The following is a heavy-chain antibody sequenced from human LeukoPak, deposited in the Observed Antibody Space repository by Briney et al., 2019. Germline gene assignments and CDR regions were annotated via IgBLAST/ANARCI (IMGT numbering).Heavy chain of an antibody. CDR1: GGSISGYY. Sequence: PSETLSLTCTVSGGSISGYYLNWIRQPPGKGLEWIGYIFHTGSTFYNPSLKSRVTISVDNSKNQFSLRLSSVTAADTAVYYCARELWFANAPGSWLDPWGQGTLVTVSS. V-gene: IGHV4-30-2*01. CDR3: ARELWFANAPGSWLDP. D-gene: IGHD3-10*01. CDR2: IFHTGST. J-gene: IGHJ5*02.